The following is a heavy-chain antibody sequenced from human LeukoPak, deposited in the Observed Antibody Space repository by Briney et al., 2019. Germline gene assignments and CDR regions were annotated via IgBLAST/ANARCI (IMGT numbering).Heavy chain of an antibody. Sequence: GGSLRLSCAASGFTFGSYSMNWVRQAPGKGLEWVSYISSSSSTIYYADSVKGRFTISRDNAKNPLYLQMNSLRDEDTAVYYCARETPEYDWGQGTLVTVSS. D-gene: IGHD1-14*01. J-gene: IGHJ4*02. V-gene: IGHV3-48*02. CDR2: ISSSSSTI. CDR1: GFTFGSYS. CDR3: ARETPEYD.